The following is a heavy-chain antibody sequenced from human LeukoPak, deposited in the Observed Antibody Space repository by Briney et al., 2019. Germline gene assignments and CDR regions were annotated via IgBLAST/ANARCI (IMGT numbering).Heavy chain of an antibody. J-gene: IGHJ5*02. CDR1: GFTFSTYW. V-gene: IGHV3-74*01. Sequence: GGSLRLSCAASGFTFSTYWMHWVRHAPGKGLAWVSRISGDGSITNYADSVKGRFTSSRDNAKNTPYLQMSSPRGEDTAVYYCASVGCSGGSCYWFDPWGQGTLVTVSS. D-gene: IGHD2-15*01. CDR2: ISGDGSIT. CDR3: ASVGCSGGSCYWFDP.